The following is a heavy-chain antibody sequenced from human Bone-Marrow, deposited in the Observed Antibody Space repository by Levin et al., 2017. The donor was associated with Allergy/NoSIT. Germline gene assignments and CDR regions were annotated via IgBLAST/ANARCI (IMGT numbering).Heavy chain of an antibody. J-gene: IGHJ6*02. CDR2: IKSKTDGGTT. D-gene: IGHD3-22*01. V-gene: IGHV3-15*01. CDR1: GFTFSNAW. Sequence: SCAASGFTFSNAWMSWVRQAPGKGLEWVGRIKSKTDGGTTDYAAPVKGRFTISRDDSKNTLYLKMNSLKTEDTAVYYCTTGTEYYYDSSGSPETDYGMDVWGQGTTVTVSS. CDR3: TTGTEYYYDSSGSPETDYGMDV.